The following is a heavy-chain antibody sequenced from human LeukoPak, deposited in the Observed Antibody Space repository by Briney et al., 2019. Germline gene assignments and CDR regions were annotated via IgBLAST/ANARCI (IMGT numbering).Heavy chain of an antibody. CDR1: GFTFSSYA. CDR2: ISDSGGST. V-gene: IGHV3-23*01. CDR3: AKVRDPLLWFGESYSPLDY. J-gene: IGHJ4*02. Sequence: PGGSLRLSCRASGFTFSSYAVSWVRQAPGKGLEWVSAISDSGGSTYYADSVKGRFTISRDNSKNTLYLQMNSLRAEDTAVYYCAKVRDPLLWFGESYSPLDYWGQGTLVTVSS. D-gene: IGHD3-10*01.